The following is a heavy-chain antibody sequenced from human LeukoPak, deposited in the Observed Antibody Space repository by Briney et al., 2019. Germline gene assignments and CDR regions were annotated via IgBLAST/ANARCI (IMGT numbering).Heavy chain of an antibody. CDR1: GYSISSGYY. CDR2: IYHSGST. V-gene: IGHV4-38-2*02. D-gene: IGHD6-19*01. J-gene: IGHJ3*02. Sequence: SETLSLTCTVSGYSISSGYYWGWIRQPPGKGLEWIGSIYHSGSTYYNPSLKSRVTISVDTSKNQFSLKLSSVTAADTAVYYCALIAVAVAFDIWGQGTMVTVSS. CDR3: ALIAVAVAFDI.